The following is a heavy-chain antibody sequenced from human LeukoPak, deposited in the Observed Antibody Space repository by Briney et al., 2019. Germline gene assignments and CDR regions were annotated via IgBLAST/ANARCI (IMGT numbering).Heavy chain of an antibody. CDR1: GYTFTSYC. CDR2: INHSGGST. J-gene: IGHJ4*02. D-gene: IGHD5-18*01. Sequence: ASVKVSCKASGYTFTSYCMHWVRQAPGQGREWMGIINHSGGSTSYAQKFQGRVTMTRDMSTSTVYMELSSLRSEDTAVYYCARVGYSYGYFDYWGQGTLVTVSS. V-gene: IGHV1-46*01. CDR3: ARVGYSYGYFDY.